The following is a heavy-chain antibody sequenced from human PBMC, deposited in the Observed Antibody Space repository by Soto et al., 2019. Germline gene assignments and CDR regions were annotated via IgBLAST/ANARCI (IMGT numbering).Heavy chain of an antibody. D-gene: IGHD4-17*01. CDR1: GYTFTSYG. Sequence: ASVKVSCKASGYTFTSYGISWVRQAPGQGLEWMGWISAYNGNTNYAQKLQDRVTMTTDTSTSTAYMELRSLRSDDTAVYYCASYGVRNYYYYMDVWGKGTTVTVSS. J-gene: IGHJ6*03. V-gene: IGHV1-18*01. CDR2: ISAYNGNT. CDR3: ASYGVRNYYYYMDV.